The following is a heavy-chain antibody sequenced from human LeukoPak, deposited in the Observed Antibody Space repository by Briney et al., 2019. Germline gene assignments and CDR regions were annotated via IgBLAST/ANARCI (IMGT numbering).Heavy chain of an antibody. CDR2: ISGSGGST. V-gene: IGHV3-23*01. J-gene: IGHJ6*02. D-gene: IGHD3-10*01. CDR3: AKMDAGSYGPPYYYYGMDV. Sequence: GGSLRLSCAASGFTFSSYAMSWVRQAPGEGLEWVSAISGSGGSTYYADSVKGRFTISRDNSKNTLYLQMNSLRAEDTAVYYCAKMDAGSYGPPYYYYGMDVWCQGATVTVSS. CDR1: GFTFSSYA.